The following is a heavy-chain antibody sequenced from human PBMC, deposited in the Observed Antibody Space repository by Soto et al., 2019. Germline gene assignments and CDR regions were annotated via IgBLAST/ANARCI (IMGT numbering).Heavy chain of an antibody. CDR2: ISSSSTI. Sequence: GGSLRLSCAASGFTFSSYSMNWVRQAPGKGLEWVSYISSSSTIYYADSVKGRFTISRDNAKNSLYLQMNSLRAEDTAVYYCAIGYCSGGSCYKGGDAFDIWGQGTMVTVSS. CDR1: GFTFSSYS. CDR3: AIGYCSGGSCYKGGDAFDI. J-gene: IGHJ3*02. D-gene: IGHD2-15*01. V-gene: IGHV3-48*01.